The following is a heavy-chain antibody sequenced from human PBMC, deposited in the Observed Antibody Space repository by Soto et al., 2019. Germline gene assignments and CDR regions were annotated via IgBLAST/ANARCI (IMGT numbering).Heavy chain of an antibody. CDR2: IKQDGSEK. Sequence: GGSLRLSCAASGFTFSSYWMSWVRQAPGKGLEWVANIKQDGSEKYYVDSVKGRFTISRDNAKNSLYLQMNSLRAEDTAVYSCARGYSSSRNAFDIWGQGTMVTVSS. D-gene: IGHD6-6*01. CDR1: GFTFSSYW. V-gene: IGHV3-7*01. J-gene: IGHJ3*02. CDR3: ARGYSSSRNAFDI.